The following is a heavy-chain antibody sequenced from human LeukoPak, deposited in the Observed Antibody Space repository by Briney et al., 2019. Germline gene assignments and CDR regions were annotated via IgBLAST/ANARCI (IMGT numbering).Heavy chain of an antibody. V-gene: IGHV3-30*18. D-gene: IGHD6-19*01. J-gene: IGHJ3*02. Sequence: PGGSLRLSCAASGFTFSSYGMHWVRQAPGKGLEWVAVISYDGSNKYYADSVKGRFTISRDNSKNTLYLQMNSLRAEDTAVYYCAKTGYSSGWYLYAFDIWGQGTMVTVSS. CDR3: AKTGYSSGWYLYAFDI. CDR1: GFTFSSYG. CDR2: ISYDGSNK.